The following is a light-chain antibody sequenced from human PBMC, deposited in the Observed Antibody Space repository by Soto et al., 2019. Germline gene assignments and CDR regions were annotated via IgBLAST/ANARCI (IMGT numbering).Light chain of an antibody. J-gene: IGKJ4*01. V-gene: IGKV3-11*01. CDR1: QSVSSY. CDR3: QQRSNWPA. CDR2: DAS. Sequence: EIVLTQSQATLSLSPGERATLSCRASQSVSSYLAWYQQKPGQAPRLLIYDASNSATGIPARFSGSGSGTDFTLTISSLEPEDFAVYYCQQRSNWPAFGGGTKVEIK.